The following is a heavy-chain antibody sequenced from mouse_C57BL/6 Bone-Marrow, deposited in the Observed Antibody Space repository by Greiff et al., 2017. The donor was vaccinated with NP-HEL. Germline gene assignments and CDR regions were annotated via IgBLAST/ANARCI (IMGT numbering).Heavy chain of an antibody. V-gene: IGHV1-76*01. CDR2: IYPGSGNT. CDR1: GYTFTDYY. J-gene: IGHJ4*01. Sequence: LVESGAELVRPGASVKLSCKASGYTFTDYYINWVKQRPGQGLEWIARIYPGSGNTYYNEKFKGKATLTAEKSSSTAYMQLSSLTSEDSAVYFCAREDYPYAMDYWGQGTSVTVSS. D-gene: IGHD2-4*01. CDR3: AREDYPYAMDY.